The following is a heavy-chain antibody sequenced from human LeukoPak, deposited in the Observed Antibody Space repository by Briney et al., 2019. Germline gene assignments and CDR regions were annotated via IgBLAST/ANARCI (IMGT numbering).Heavy chain of an antibody. D-gene: IGHD3-10*01. CDR2: IYYTGRT. CDR3: ARDLPGVRGGSSWFDP. J-gene: IGHJ5*02. Sequence: SETLSLTCTVSGGSISSSSHSWGWIRQPPGKGLEWTGSIYYTGRTYYNPSLKSRVTISVDTSKNQFSLKLTSVTAADTAVYYCARDLPGVRGGSSWFDPWGQGTLVTVSS. V-gene: IGHV4-39*07. CDR1: GGSISSSSHS.